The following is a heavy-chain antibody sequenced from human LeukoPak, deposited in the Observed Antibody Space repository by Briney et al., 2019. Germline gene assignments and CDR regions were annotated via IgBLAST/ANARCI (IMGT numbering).Heavy chain of an antibody. D-gene: IGHD3-10*01. Sequence: ASVKVSCKASGYTFTSYVISWVRQAPGQGLEWMGWISAYNGNTNYAQKLQGRVTMTTDTSTSTAYMELRSLRSDDTAVYYCARGPFYYYGSGSYYKVGLRHYYYYYMDVWGKGTTVTVSS. V-gene: IGHV1-18*01. CDR2: ISAYNGNT. CDR1: GYTFTSYV. CDR3: ARGPFYYYGSGSYYKVGLRHYYYYYMDV. J-gene: IGHJ6*03.